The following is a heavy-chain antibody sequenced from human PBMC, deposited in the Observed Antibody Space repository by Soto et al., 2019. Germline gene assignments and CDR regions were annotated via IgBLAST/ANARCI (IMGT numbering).Heavy chain of an antibody. CDR1: RITVRSNY. V-gene: IGHV3-53*01. Sequence: GGSLRLSCAASRITVRSNYMTWVRQAPGKGLEWVSGIYGGDSTYYADSVKGRFTISRDNSKNTLYLQMNSLRAEDTAVYYCARVRGYSYGLDYWGQGTLVTVSS. J-gene: IGHJ4*02. D-gene: IGHD5-18*01. CDR3: ARVRGYSYGLDY. CDR2: IYGGDST.